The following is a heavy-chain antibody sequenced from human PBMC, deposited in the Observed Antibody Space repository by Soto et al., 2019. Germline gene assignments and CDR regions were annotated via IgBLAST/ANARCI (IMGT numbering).Heavy chain of an antibody. Sequence: EVQLVESGGGLVQPGGSLRLSCAASGFTFSSYWMSWVRQAPGTGLEWVANIKQDGSEKYYVDSVKGRFTISRDNAKNSLYLQMNSLRAEDTAVYYCARVSDGAARPDYYYMDVWGKGTTVTVSS. D-gene: IGHD6-6*01. V-gene: IGHV3-7*01. CDR1: GFTFSSYW. J-gene: IGHJ6*03. CDR2: IKQDGSEK. CDR3: ARVSDGAARPDYYYMDV.